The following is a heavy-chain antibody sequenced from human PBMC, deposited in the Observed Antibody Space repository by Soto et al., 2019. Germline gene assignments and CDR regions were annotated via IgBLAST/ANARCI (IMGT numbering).Heavy chain of an antibody. CDR2: IYPGDSAT. CDR1: GYSFTSYW. Sequence: SLKISCKGSGYSFTSYWIGCVRQMPGKGLEWMGIIYPGDSATRYSPPFQGQVDISADKSISTAYLQWSSLKASDTAMYYCARRINTVTTRGLEYWGQGTLVPVSS. V-gene: IGHV5-51*01. D-gene: IGHD4-17*01. CDR3: ARRINTVTTRGLEY. J-gene: IGHJ4*02.